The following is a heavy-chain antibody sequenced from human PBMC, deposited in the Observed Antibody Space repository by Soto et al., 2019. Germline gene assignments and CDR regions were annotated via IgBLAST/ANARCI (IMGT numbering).Heavy chain of an antibody. CDR1: GGSISSYY. J-gene: IGHJ5*02. V-gene: IGHV4-59*01. D-gene: IGHD2-15*01. CDR2: IYYSGST. CDR3: ARFPHYCSGGSCYDWFDP. Sequence: SETLSLTCTVSGGSISSYYWSWIRQPPGKGLEWIGYIYYSGSTNYNPSLKSRVTISVDTSKNQFSLKLSSVTAADTAVYYCARFPHYCSGGSCYDWFDPWGQGTLVTVSS.